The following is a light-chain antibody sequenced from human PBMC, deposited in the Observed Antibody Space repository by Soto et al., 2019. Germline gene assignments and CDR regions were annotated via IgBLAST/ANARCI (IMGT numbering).Light chain of an antibody. CDR3: QQRSNWLT. J-gene: IGKJ4*01. V-gene: IGKV3-11*01. Sequence: EIVLTQSPATLSLSPGERATLSCRASQSVSSYLAWYQQKPGQAPRLLIYDASNRATGIPARFSGSGSGTDFTLTSSRLDPEDFAVYYCQQRSNWLTFGGGTKVEIK. CDR1: QSVSSY. CDR2: DAS.